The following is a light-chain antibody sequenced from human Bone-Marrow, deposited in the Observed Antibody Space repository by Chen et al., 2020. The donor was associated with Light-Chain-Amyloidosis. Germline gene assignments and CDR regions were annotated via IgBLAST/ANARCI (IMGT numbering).Light chain of an antibody. CDR2: GAS. J-gene: IGKJ2*01. CDR1: QSISIY. V-gene: IGKV1-39*01. CDR3: QQSYSTPYT. Sequence: DIQMPQSPSSLSASVGDRVTITCRASQSISIYLNWYQQKPGKAPKLLIYGASSLQSGAPSRISGSGSGTDFTLTISSLQPEDFATYYCQQSYSTPYTFGQGIKLEIK.